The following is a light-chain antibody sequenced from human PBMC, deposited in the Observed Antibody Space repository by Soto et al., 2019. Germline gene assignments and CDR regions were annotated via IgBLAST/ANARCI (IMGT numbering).Light chain of an antibody. Sequence: QSVLTQPPSASGTPGQRVTISCSGSSSNIGSNYVYWYQQLPGTAPKLLIYRNNQRPSVVPDRFSVSKSGTSGSLAISGLRSEDEADYYCAAWDDSLSGPVFGGGTMLTVL. V-gene: IGLV1-47*01. J-gene: IGLJ2*01. CDR3: AAWDDSLSGPV. CDR1: SSNIGSNY. CDR2: RNN.